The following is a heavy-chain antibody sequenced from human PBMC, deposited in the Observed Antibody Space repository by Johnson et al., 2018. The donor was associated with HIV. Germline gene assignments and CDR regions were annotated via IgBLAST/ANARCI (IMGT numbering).Heavy chain of an antibody. V-gene: IGHV3-20*04. CDR1: GFTFDDYG. J-gene: IGHJ3*02. Sequence: MQLVESGGGLVQPGGSLRLSCATSGFTFDDYGISWVRQAPGKGLEWVSGINWNGGSTGYADSVKGRFTISRDNSKNTLYLQMNSLRAEDTAVYYCFIAPDAFDIWGQGTMVTVSS. CDR3: FIAPDAFDI. CDR2: INWNGGST. D-gene: IGHD6-13*01.